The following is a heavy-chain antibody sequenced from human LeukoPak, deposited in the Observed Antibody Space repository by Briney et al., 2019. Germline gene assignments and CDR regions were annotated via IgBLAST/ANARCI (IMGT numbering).Heavy chain of an antibody. J-gene: IGHJ6*03. CDR1: GYTFTSYD. CDR2: MNPDSGNT. CDR3: ARGGDGYSYYYYYMDV. D-gene: IGHD5-24*01. Sequence: ASVKVSCKASGYTFTSYDINWVRQATGQGLEWMGWMNPDSGNTGYAQKFQGRVTMTRNTSIGTAYMELSSLRSEDTAVYYCARGGDGYSYYYYYMDVWGKGATVTVSS. V-gene: IGHV1-8*01.